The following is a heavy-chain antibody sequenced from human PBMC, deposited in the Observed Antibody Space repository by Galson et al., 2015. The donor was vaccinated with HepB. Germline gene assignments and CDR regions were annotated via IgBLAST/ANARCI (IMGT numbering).Heavy chain of an antibody. CDR3: AREGVPAPMEPPSNWFDP. CDR1: GYTFTGYY. V-gene: IGHV1-2*02. D-gene: IGHD2-2*01. CDR2: INPNSGGT. Sequence: SVKVSCKASGYTFTGYYMHWVRQAPGQGLEWMGWINPNSGGTNYAQKFQGRVTMTRDTSISTAYMELSRLRSDDTAVYYCAREGVPAPMEPPSNWFDPWGQGTLVTVSS. J-gene: IGHJ5*02.